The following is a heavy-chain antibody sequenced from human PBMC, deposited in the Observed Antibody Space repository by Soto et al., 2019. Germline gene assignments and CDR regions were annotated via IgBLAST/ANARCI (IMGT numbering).Heavy chain of an antibody. CDR2: IYYIGNT. CDR3: GGQVSVAKGYYFEH. CDR1: NGSISSRSSY. Sequence: QLQLQESGSGLVKPSETLSLTCIVSNGSISSRSSYWGWIRQPPGKGLEWSGSIYYIGNTYYNPFLRSRVTLSIDTSKTQFSLQRNSVTAAAAALYFCGGQVSVAKGYYFEHWGQGALVTVSS. J-gene: IGHJ4*02. V-gene: IGHV4-39*01.